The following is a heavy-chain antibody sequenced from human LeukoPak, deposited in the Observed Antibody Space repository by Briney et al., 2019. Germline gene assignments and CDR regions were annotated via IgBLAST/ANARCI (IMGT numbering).Heavy chain of an antibody. Sequence: PSETLSLTCTVSGGSISSYYWSWIRQPPGKGLEWIGYIYYSGSTNYNPSLKSRATISVDTSKNQFSLKLSSVTAADTAVYYCARDQYGDYYFDYWGQGTLVTVSS. CDR1: GGSISSYY. V-gene: IGHV4-59*01. CDR2: IYYSGST. CDR3: ARDQYGDYYFDY. D-gene: IGHD4-17*01. J-gene: IGHJ4*02.